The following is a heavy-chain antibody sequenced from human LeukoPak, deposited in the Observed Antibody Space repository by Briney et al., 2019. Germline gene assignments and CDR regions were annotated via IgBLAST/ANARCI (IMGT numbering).Heavy chain of an antibody. Sequence: PSETLSLTCAVYGGSFSGYYWSWIRQPPGKGLEWIGEINHSGSTNYNPSLKSRVTISVDTSKNQFSLKLSSVTAADTAVYYCARGRYDILTGYYNLDYWGQGTLVTVSS. CDR2: INHSGST. J-gene: IGHJ4*02. D-gene: IGHD3-9*01. V-gene: IGHV4-34*01. CDR1: GGSFSGYY. CDR3: ARGRYDILTGYYNLDY.